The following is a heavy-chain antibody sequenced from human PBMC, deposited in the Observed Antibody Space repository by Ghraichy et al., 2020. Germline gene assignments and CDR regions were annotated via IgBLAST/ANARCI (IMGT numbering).Heavy chain of an antibody. J-gene: IGHJ4*02. CDR3: ASGYSSSWYFDF. CDR2: IYYSGST. V-gene: IGHV4-59*08. Sequence: GSLRLSCTVSGASISSYYWRWIRQPPGKGLEWIGDIYYSGSTNYNPSLKSRVTISVDTSKNQFSLRLTSVTAADTAVYYCASGYSSSWYFDFWGQGTLVTVSS. D-gene: IGHD6-13*01. CDR1: GASISSYY.